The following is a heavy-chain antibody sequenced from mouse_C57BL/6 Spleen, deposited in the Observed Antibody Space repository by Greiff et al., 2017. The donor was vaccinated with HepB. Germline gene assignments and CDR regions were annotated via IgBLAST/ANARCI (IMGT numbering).Heavy chain of an antibody. CDR2: IRNKANGYTT. J-gene: IGHJ2*01. D-gene: IGHD1-1*01. V-gene: IGHV7-3*01. Sequence: DVMLVESGGGLVQPGGSLSLSCAASGFTFTDYYMSWVRQPPGKALEWLGFIRNKANGYTTEYSACVKGRFTISRDNSQSILYLQMNALRAEESATYYGARFEGGSSLAYWGQGTTLTVSS. CDR3: ARFEGGSSLAY. CDR1: GFTFTDYY.